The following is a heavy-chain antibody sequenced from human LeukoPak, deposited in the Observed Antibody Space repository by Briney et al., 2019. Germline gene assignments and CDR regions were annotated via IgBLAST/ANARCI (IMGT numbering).Heavy chain of an antibody. CDR2: IIPIFGTA. D-gene: IGHD3-9*01. Sequence: SVTVSCKASGGTFSSYAISWVRQAPGQGLEWMGGIIPIFGTANYAQKFQGRVTITADESTSTAYVELSRLKCEETDVYYCAWACDILPGYDYWGQGTLVTVSS. J-gene: IGHJ4*02. CDR3: AWACDILPGYDY. CDR1: GGTFSSYA. V-gene: IGHV1-69*13.